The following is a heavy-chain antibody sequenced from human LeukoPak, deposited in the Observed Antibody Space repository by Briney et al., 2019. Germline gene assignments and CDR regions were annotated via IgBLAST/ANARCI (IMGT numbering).Heavy chain of an antibody. Sequence: SETLSLTCAVYGGSFSGYYWSWIRQPPGKGLEWIGEINHSGSTNYNPSLKGRVTISVDTSKNQFSLKLSSVTAADTAVYYCARMKQWLVTTGFDYWGQGTLVTVSS. CDR2: INHSGST. CDR1: GGSFSGYY. CDR3: ARMKQWLVTTGFDY. D-gene: IGHD6-19*01. J-gene: IGHJ4*02. V-gene: IGHV4-34*01.